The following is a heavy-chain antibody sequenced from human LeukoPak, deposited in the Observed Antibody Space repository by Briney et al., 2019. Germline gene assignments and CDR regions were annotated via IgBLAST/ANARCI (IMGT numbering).Heavy chain of an antibody. CDR1: GFTFSGYA. Sequence: PGRSLRLSCAASGFTFSGYAMHWVRQAPGKGLEWVAVISYDGSNKYYADSVKGRFTISKDNSKNTLYLQMNSLRAEDTAVYYCARAETPIAAAGTDYWGQGTLVTVSS. V-gene: IGHV3-30-3*01. CDR2: ISYDGSNK. J-gene: IGHJ4*02. D-gene: IGHD6-13*01. CDR3: ARAETPIAAAGTDY.